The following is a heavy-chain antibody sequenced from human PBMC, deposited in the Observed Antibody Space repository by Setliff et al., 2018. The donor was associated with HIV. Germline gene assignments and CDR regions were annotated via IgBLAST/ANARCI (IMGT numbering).Heavy chain of an antibody. D-gene: IGHD1-26*01. CDR3: ARDHHSGRGSNFPWYSDL. CDR1: GYTFSNYG. J-gene: IGHJ2*01. V-gene: IGHV1-18*01. CDR2: ITSYNGNT. Sequence: ASVKVSCKASGYTFSNYGITWVRQAPGQGLEWMGWITSYNGNTSYAKKFKGRATMTTDTSTSIAYMELKSLRSEDTAVYYCARDHHSGRGSNFPWYSDLWGRGTLVTVSS.